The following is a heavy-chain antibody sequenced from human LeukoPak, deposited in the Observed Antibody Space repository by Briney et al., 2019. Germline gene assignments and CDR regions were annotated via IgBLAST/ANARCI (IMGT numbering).Heavy chain of an antibody. J-gene: IGHJ4*02. D-gene: IGHD6-19*01. V-gene: IGHV4-59*01. CDR3: ARNIEWLALDY. CDR1: GGSISSYY. Sequence: SETLSLTCTVSGGSISSYYWSWIRQPPGKGLEWIGYIYYSGSTNYNPSLKSRVTISVDTSKNQFSLKLSSVTAADTAVYYCARNIEWLALDYWGQRTPVT. CDR2: IYYSGST.